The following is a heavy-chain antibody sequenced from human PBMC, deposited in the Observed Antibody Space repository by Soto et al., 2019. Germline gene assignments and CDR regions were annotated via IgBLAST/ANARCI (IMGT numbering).Heavy chain of an antibody. V-gene: IGHV4-34*01. Sequence: PSETLSFTCAVYGGSFSGYYWSWIRQPPGKGLEWIGEINHSGSTNYNPSLKSRVTISVDTSKNQFSLKLSSVTAADTAVYYCARGRRWRHYYYYGMDVWGQGTTVTVSS. CDR2: INHSGST. D-gene: IGHD2-21*02. CDR3: ARGRRWRHYYYYGMDV. CDR1: GGSFSGYY. J-gene: IGHJ6*02.